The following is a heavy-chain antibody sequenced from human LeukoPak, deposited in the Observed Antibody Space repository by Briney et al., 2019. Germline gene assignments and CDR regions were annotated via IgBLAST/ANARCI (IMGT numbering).Heavy chain of an antibody. CDR1: GFTFSSYG. Sequence: GGSLRLSCAASGFTFSSYGMSWVRQAPGKGLEWVSAISGSGGSTYYADSLKGRFTISRDNAKNSLYLQMNSLTAEDTAVYYCARDPYSGGYWNYYYYYMDVWGKGTTVTISS. CDR3: ARDPYSGGYWNYYYYYMDV. V-gene: IGHV3-23*01. D-gene: IGHD1-26*01. CDR2: ISGSGGST. J-gene: IGHJ6*03.